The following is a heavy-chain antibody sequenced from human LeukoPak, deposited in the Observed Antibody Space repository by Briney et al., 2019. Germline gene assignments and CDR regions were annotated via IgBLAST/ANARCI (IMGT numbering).Heavy chain of an antibody. D-gene: IGHD1-1*01. V-gene: IGHV3-74*03. Sequence: GGSLRLSCAASGFSFSRHWMHWVRQAPGKGLVWVSRISDDGSYTANVDSVEGRFTISRDNVRNTLYLDMNGLRAEDTGVYYCASFGIAWTSAYWGQGTLVTVSS. J-gene: IGHJ4*02. CDR3: ASFGIAWTSAY. CDR1: GFSFSRHW. CDR2: ISDDGSYT.